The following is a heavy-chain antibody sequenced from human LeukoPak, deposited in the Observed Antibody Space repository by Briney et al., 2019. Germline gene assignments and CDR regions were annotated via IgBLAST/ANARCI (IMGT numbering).Heavy chain of an antibody. V-gene: IGHV6-1*01. CDR2: IYYMSKWYN. CDR3: AREWAGADI. Sequence: SQTLSLTCAISGDSVSSNSAGRHWIKQSPSRGLGRLGRIYYMSKWYNDYAVSVKSRITINPATSKNQFSLRLNSVTPEDTAVYYCAREWAGADIWGQGTMVTVSS. CDR1: GDSVSSNSAG. J-gene: IGHJ3*02.